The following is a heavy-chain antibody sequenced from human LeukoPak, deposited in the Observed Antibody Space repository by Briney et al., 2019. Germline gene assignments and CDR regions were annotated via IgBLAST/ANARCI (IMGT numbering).Heavy chain of an antibody. CDR2: ITSSSSYI. Sequence: GGSLRLSCAVSGFTFSSYSMNWGRQAPGKGLEWVSSITSSSSYIYYADSVKGRFTISRDNAKNSLYLQMNSLRAEDTAVYYCARDLTVTSTCWFDRWGQGTLVTVSS. CDR1: GFTFSSYS. CDR3: ARDLTVTSTCWFDR. J-gene: IGHJ5*02. V-gene: IGHV3-21*01. D-gene: IGHD4-11*01.